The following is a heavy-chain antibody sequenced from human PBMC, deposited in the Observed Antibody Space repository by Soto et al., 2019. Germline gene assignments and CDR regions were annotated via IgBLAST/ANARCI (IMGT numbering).Heavy chain of an antibody. CDR2: ISSSSSYI. Sequence: EVQLVESGGGLVKPGGSLRLSCAASGFTFSSYSMNWVRQAPGKGLEWVSSISSSSSYIYYADSVKGRFTISRDNAKNSLYLQMNSLRAEDTAVYYCARDLAGYCSGGSCDGLDYWGQGTLVTVSS. D-gene: IGHD2-15*01. V-gene: IGHV3-21*01. J-gene: IGHJ4*02. CDR3: ARDLAGYCSGGSCDGLDY. CDR1: GFTFSSYS.